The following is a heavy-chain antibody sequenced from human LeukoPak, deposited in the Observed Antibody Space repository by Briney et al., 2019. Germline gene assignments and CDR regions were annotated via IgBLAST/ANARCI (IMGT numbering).Heavy chain of an antibody. J-gene: IGHJ4*02. CDR1: GGSISSSSYY. Sequence: TSETLSLTCTVSGGSISSSSYYWGWIRQPPGKGLEWIGSIYYSGSTYYNPSLKSRVTISVDTSKNQFSLKLSSVTAADTAVYYCARLFSIAAAGTGYFDYWGQGTLVTVSS. CDR3: ARLFSIAAAGTGYFDY. CDR2: IYYSGST. D-gene: IGHD6-13*01. V-gene: IGHV4-39*01.